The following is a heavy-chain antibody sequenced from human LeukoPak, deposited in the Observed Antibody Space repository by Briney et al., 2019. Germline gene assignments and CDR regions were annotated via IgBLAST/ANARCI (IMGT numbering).Heavy chain of an antibody. V-gene: IGHV3-30*02. CDR3: AKAALSGGDYYYMDV. CDR2: IRYDGSNK. D-gene: IGHD3-16*02. CDR1: GFTFCSYG. Sequence: QPGGSLTLFCAASGFTFCSYGMQWLRPAPGKGLEWGAFIRYDGSNKYYADSVKGRFTISRDNSKNTLYLQMSSLRAEGTAVYYCAKAALSGGDYYYMDVWGKGTTVTVSS. J-gene: IGHJ6*03.